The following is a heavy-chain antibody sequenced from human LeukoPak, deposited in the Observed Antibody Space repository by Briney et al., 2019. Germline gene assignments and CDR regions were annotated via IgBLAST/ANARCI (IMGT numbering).Heavy chain of an antibody. D-gene: IGHD3-22*01. CDR1: GFTLDNYA. Sequence: GGSLRLSCAASGFTLDNYAMSWVRQAPGKGLEWVSATSSSDAGTYHADSVKGRFTISRDNSKNTLYLQMNSLRAEDTAVYYCAKDNGVVVIAYFDYWGQGTLVTVSS. J-gene: IGHJ4*02. CDR2: TSSSDAGT. CDR3: AKDNGVVVIAYFDY. V-gene: IGHV3-23*01.